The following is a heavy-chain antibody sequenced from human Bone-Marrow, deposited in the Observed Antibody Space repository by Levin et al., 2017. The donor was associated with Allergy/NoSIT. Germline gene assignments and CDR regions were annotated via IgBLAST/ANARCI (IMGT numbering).Heavy chain of an antibody. D-gene: IGHD3-22*01. Sequence: GGSLRLSCAASGFTFSSYGMHWVRQAPGKGLEWVAVISYDGSNKYYADSVKGRFTISRDNSKNTLYLQMNSLRAEDTAVYYCAKVIVLDYYDSSGAFDIWGQGTMVTVSS. CDR1: GFTFSSYG. CDR3: AKVIVLDYYDSSGAFDI. CDR2: ISYDGSNK. V-gene: IGHV3-30*18. J-gene: IGHJ3*02.